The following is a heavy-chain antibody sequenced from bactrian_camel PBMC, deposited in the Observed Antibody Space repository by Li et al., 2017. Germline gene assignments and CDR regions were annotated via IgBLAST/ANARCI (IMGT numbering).Heavy chain of an antibody. Sequence: HVQLVESGGGSVQAGGSLRLSCAAPDYGRNSYCEGWFRQAPGKEREGVAAIDSDGSTSYADSVKGRFTISKDNAKNTVYLQMNRLEPKDTAVYYCVRDLLGGEHKWGQGTQVTVS. V-gene: IGHV3S53*01. J-gene: IGHJ4*01. CDR2: IDSDGST. D-gene: IGHD7*01. CDR3: VRDLLGGEHK. CDR1: DYGRNSYC.